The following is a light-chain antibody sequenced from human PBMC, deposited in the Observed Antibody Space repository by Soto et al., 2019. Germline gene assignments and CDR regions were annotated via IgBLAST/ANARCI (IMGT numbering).Light chain of an antibody. CDR3: QHRNNRPFS. Sequence: IVLTQSPATLSFSPGERDTLSRRASQSVNNYLAWYQQRPGQAPRLLIYDASNRATGIPARFSGSGSGTDFTLTIGSLEPEDFAVYYCQHRNNRPFSFGPGTKVDIK. J-gene: IGKJ3*01. CDR2: DAS. CDR1: QSVNNY. V-gene: IGKV3-11*01.